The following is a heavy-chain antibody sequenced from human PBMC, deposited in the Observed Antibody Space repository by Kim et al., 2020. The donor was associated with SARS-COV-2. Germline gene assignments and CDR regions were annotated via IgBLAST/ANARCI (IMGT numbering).Heavy chain of an antibody. D-gene: IGHD6-13*01. J-gene: IGHJ4*02. V-gene: IGHV4-39*07. CDR3: ARRGIAAAALLYYFDY. CDR1: GGSISSSSYY. CDR2: IYYSGST. Sequence: SETLSLTCTVSGGSISSSSYYWGWIRQPPGKGLEWIGSIYYSGSTYYNPSLKSRVTISVDTSKNQFSLKLSSVTAADTAVYYCARRGIAAAALLYYFDYWGQGTLVTVSP.